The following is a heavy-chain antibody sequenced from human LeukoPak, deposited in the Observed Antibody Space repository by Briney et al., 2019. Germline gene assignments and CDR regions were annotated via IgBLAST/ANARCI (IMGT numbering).Heavy chain of an antibody. CDR2: IYYSGST. Sequence: SETLSLTCAVYGGSFSSYYWSWIRQPPGKGLEWIGYIYYSGSTNYNPSLKSRVTISVDTSKNQFSLKLRSVTAADTAVYYCARDAQGGAFDIWGQGTMVTVSS. J-gene: IGHJ3*02. CDR1: GGSFSSYY. D-gene: IGHD2-15*01. CDR3: ARDAQGGAFDI. V-gene: IGHV4-59*01.